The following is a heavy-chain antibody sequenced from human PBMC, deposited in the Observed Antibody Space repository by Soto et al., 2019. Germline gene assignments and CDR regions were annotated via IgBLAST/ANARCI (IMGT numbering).Heavy chain of an antibody. CDR3: ARDHSGSYYGMDV. Sequence: GGSLRLSCAASGFTVSSNYMSWVRQAPGKGLEWVSVIYSGGSTYYADSVKGRFTISRDNSKNTLYLQMNSLRAEDTAVYYCARDHSGSYYGMDVWGQGTTVTVSS. CDR1: GFTVSSNY. D-gene: IGHD1-26*01. J-gene: IGHJ6*02. V-gene: IGHV3-53*01. CDR2: IYSGGST.